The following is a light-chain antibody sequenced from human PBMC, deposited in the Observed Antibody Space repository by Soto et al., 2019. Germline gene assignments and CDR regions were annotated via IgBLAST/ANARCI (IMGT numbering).Light chain of an antibody. CDR2: DAS. CDR1: QSVSSN. CDR3: QQYKNWPMIT. J-gene: IGKJ1*01. Sequence: EIVMTQSPATLFVCPGEDAGRSCRARQSVSSNLAWYQPKPGQAPRLLIYDASTRANGLPGRFSGSGSGTKLTLDVSSLQSEDFSTYVCQQYKNWPMITFSQGTKVDIK. V-gene: IGKV3-15*01.